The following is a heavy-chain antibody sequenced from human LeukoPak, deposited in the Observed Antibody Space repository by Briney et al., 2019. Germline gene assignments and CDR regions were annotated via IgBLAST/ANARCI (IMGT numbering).Heavy chain of an antibody. Sequence: SGGSLRLSCAASGFTFSNAWMSWVRQAPGKGLEWVGRIKSKTGGGTTDYAAPVKGRFTISRDDSKNTLYLQMNSLKTEDTAVYYCTTNLYYDFWSGNRDAFDIWGQGTMVTVSS. V-gene: IGHV3-15*01. CDR3: TTNLYYDFWSGNRDAFDI. CDR2: IKSKTGGGTT. D-gene: IGHD3-3*01. J-gene: IGHJ3*02. CDR1: GFTFSNAW.